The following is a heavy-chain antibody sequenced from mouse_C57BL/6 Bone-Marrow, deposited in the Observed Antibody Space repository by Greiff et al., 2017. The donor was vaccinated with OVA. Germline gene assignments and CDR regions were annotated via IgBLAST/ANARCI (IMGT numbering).Heavy chain of an antibody. CDR3: ARLLRGVFDY. Sequence: VQRVESGAELVRPGTSVKMSCKASGYTFTNYWIGWAKQRPGHGLEWIGDIYPGGGYTNYNEKFKGKATLTADKSSSTAYMQFSSLTSEDSAIYYCARLLRGVFDYWGQGTTLTVSS. J-gene: IGHJ2*01. CDR1: GYTFTNYW. V-gene: IGHV1-63*01. CDR2: IYPGGGYT. D-gene: IGHD1-1*01.